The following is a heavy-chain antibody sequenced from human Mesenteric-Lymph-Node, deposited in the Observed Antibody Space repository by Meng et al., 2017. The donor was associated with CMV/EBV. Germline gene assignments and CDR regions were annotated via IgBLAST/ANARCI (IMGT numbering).Heavy chain of an antibody. CDR1: GGSISSYY. V-gene: IGHV4-59*01. CDR2: IYYSGTT. Sequence: SETLSLTCTVSGGSISSYYWSWIRQPPGKGLEWIGYIYYSGTTDYNPSLQSRVTISVDTSKNQFSLNLNSVTAADTAVYYCAREVRQSGWFESWGQGTLVTVSS. J-gene: IGHJ5*01. D-gene: IGHD2-21*01. CDR3: AREVRQSGWFES.